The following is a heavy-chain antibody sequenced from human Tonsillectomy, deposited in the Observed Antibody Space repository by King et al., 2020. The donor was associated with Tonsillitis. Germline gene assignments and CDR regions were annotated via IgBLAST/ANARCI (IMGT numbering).Heavy chain of an antibody. CDR1: GGSFSAYY. J-gene: IGHJ4*02. Sequence: VQLQQWGAGLLKPSETLSLTCAVYGGSFSAYYWSWIRQPPGKGLEWIGEINHSGSTNYNSSLKSRVSISVDTSKNQFSLKLSSVTAADTAVYYCARGDIVVVTAIPGGYFDYRGQGNLVTVSS. V-gene: IGHV4-34*01. CDR3: ARGDIVVVTAIPGGYFDY. D-gene: IGHD2-21*02. CDR2: INHSGST.